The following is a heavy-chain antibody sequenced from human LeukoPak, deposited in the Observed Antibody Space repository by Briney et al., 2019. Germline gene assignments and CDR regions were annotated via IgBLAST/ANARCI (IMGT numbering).Heavy chain of an antibody. Sequence: ASVKVTCKASGYTFTTLHINWVRQATGQWLEWMGWMNPNSGNTGYAQKFQGRVTITRNTSISTAYMELSSLRSEDTAVYYCARSRDGYNPDGYYYYMDVWGKGTTVTVSS. D-gene: IGHD5-24*01. V-gene: IGHV1-8*01. J-gene: IGHJ6*03. CDR1: GYTFTTLH. CDR3: ARSRDGYNPDGYYYYMDV. CDR2: MNPNSGNT.